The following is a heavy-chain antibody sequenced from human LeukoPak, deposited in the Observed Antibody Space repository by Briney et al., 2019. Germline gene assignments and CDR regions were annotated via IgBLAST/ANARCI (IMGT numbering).Heavy chain of an antibody. CDR1: GFTFSSYS. CDR2: ISSSSSYI. V-gene: IGHV3-21*01. Sequence: PGGSLRLSCAASGFTFSSYSMNWVLQAPGKGLEWVSSISSSSSYIYYADSVKGRFTTSRDNAKNSLYLQMNSLRAEDTAVYYCAELGITMIGGVWGKGTTVTISS. CDR3: AELGITMIGGV. J-gene: IGHJ6*04. D-gene: IGHD3-10*02.